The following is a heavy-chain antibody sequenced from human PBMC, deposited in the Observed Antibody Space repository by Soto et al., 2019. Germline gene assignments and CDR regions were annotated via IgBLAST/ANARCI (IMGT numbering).Heavy chain of an antibody. CDR3: ARSPGYYFDY. J-gene: IGHJ4*02. Sequence: PSETLSLTCAVSGDSISSMNWWSWVRQPPGKGLEWIGEIHHSGSTNYNPSLKSRVTISVEKSKNQFSLKLSSVTAADTAVYYCARSPGYYFDYWGQGTLVTVSS. CDR1: GDSISSMNW. V-gene: IGHV4-4*02. CDR2: IHHSGST.